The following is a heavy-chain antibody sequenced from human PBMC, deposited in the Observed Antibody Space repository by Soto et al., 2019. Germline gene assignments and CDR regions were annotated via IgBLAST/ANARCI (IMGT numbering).Heavy chain of an antibody. V-gene: IGHV3-23*01. Sequence: EEQLLESGGGLVQPGGSLRLSCAASGFTFSSYAMNWVRQAPGEGLEWVSTSSGSGGSTYYADSVKGRFTISRDNSKNTLYLQMNSLRAEDTAVYYCAKEDWNYGFDYWGQGTLVTVSS. J-gene: IGHJ4*02. CDR1: GFTFSSYA. CDR3: AKEDWNYGFDY. D-gene: IGHD1-7*01. CDR2: SSGSGGST.